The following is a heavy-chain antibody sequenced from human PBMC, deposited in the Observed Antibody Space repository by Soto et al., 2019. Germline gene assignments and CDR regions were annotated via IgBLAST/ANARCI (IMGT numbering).Heavy chain of an antibody. Sequence: SETLSLTCTVSGGSISNGGYYWSWIRQHPGKGLEWIGYIYYSGSTYYNPSLKSRVTISVDTSMSQFSLKLNSVTAADTAVYYCASHFPPLHSGSSWFDSWGQGILVTVSS. V-gene: IGHV4-31*03. D-gene: IGHD3-10*01. J-gene: IGHJ5*01. CDR1: GGSISNGGYY. CDR3: ASHFPPLHSGSSWFDS. CDR2: IYYSGST.